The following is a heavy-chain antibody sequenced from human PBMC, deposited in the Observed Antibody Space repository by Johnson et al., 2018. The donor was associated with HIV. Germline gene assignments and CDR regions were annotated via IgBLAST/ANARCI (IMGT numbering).Heavy chain of an antibody. CDR2: ISYHGSNK. J-gene: IGHJ3*02. CDR3: ARGVLAFDI. D-gene: IGHD5/OR15-5a*01. CDR1: GFAFSRFA. Sequence: QVQLVESGGGVVQPGRSLRLSCAASGFAFSRFAMHWVRQVPDKGLEWVAVISYHGSNKYYADSVKGRFTIFRENVKNSLYLQMNSLRAGDTAVYYCARGVLAFDIWGQGTMVTVSS. V-gene: IGHV3-30*14.